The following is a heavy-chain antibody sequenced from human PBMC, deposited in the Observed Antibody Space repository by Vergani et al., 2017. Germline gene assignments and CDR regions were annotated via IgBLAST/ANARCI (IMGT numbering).Heavy chain of an antibody. D-gene: IGHD5-24*01. J-gene: IGHJ3*02. CDR1: GGTFSSYA. CDR2: IIPIFGTA. CDR3: ARAGMGTIEGAPDAFDI. V-gene: IGHV1-69*13. Sequence: QVQLVQSGAEVKKPGSSVKVSCKASGGTFSSYAISWVRQAPGQGLEWMGRIIPIFGTANYAQKFQGRVTITADESTSTAYMELSSLGSEDTAVYYCARAGMGTIEGAPDAFDIWGQGTMVTVSS.